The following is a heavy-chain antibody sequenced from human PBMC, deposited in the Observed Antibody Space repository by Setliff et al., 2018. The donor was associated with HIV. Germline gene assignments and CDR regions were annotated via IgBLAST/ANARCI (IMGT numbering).Heavy chain of an antibody. CDR3: ARETQTNSGSYLA. J-gene: IGHJ4*02. Sequence: GASVKVSCKTSGYTFTNYYVNWVRQAPGQGLEWIGIMNCMNGDTSYAQNLKGRVIVTRDTSTSTVYMDLSSLRPEDTAVYYCARETQTNSGSYLAWGQGTLVTAPQ. CDR2: MNCMNGDT. D-gene: IGHD3-10*01. V-gene: IGHV1-46*01. CDR1: GYTFTNYY.